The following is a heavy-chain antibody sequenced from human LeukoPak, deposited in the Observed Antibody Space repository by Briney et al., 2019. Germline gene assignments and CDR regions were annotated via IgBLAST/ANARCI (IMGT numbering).Heavy chain of an antibody. J-gene: IGHJ4*02. V-gene: IGHV4-39*01. CDR3: ASAYCSGGSCYSPFNY. CDR2: IYYSGST. CDR1: GGSISSSSYY. D-gene: IGHD2-15*01. Sequence: SSETLSLTCTVSGGSISSSSYYWGWIRQPPGKGLEWIGSIYYSGSTYYNPSLKSRVTISIDTSKNQSSLKLSSVTAADTAVYYCASAYCSGGSCYSPFNYWGQGTLVTVSS.